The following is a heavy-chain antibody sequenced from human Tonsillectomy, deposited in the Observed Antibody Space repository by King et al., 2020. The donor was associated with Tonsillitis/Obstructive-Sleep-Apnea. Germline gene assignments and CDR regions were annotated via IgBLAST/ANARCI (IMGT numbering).Heavy chain of an antibody. Sequence: VQLQESGPGLVKPSQTLSLTCTVSGGSISSGGYYWSWIRQYPGKGLEWIGYINYSGNTYYNPSLMSRVTISVDTSKNLFSLKLSSVTAADTAVYFCASGGGDWGDNWFDPWGQGTLVTVSS. J-gene: IGHJ5*02. D-gene: IGHD2-21*02. CDR3: ASGGGDWGDNWFDP. V-gene: IGHV4-31*03. CDR2: INYSGNT. CDR1: GGSISSGGYY.